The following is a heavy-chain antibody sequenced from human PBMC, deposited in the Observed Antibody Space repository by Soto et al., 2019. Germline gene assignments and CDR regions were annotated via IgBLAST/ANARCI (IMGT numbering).Heavy chain of an antibody. CDR1: GDSISSGDYY. Sequence: SETLSLTCTVSGDSISSGDYYWSWIRQPPGKGLEWIGYIYYSGSTYYNPSLKSRVTISVDTSKNQFSLKLSSVTAADTAVYYCARGDYYGSGSYFDYWGQGTLVTVSS. CDR2: IYYSGST. D-gene: IGHD3-10*01. V-gene: IGHV4-30-4*01. J-gene: IGHJ4*02. CDR3: ARGDYYGSGSYFDY.